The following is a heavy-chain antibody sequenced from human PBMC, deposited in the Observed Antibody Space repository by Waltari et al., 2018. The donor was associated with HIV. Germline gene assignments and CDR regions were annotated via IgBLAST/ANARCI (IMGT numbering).Heavy chain of an antibody. J-gene: IGHJ4*02. Sequence: VKLVQSGGGLVQPGGSLRLSCAASGITFRSQAINWVRRAPGRGWQWLWSMGGVGSETEYAESAKGRFALSRDNSEDTLILQMTRLRVEDTDLYCCAEDFETSGLPDVVIDSWGQGTLVTVSS. CDR2: MGGVGSET. D-gene: IGHD3-22*01. CDR1: GITFRSQA. CDR3: AEDFETSGLPDVVIDS. V-gene: IGHV3-23*04.